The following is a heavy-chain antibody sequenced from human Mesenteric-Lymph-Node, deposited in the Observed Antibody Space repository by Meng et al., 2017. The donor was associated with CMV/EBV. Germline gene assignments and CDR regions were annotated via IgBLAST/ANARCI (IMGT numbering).Heavy chain of an antibody. J-gene: IGHJ5*02. CDR2: INPNSGVS. V-gene: IGHV1-2*06. D-gene: IGHD2/OR15-2a*01. CDR3: ARDNVNPEGFDP. Sequence: QVQLVQSRAEVGKRGASGMVSCKASGYTFTDFYIHWVRQAPGQGLEWMGRINPNSGVSNSAQNFQGRVTMTRDTSISTAYMELGRLTSDDTAVYYCARDNVNPEGFDPWGQGTLVTVSS. CDR1: GYTFTDFY.